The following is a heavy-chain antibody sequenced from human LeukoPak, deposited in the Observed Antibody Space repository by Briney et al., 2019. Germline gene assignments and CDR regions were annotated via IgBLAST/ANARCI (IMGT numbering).Heavy chain of an antibody. J-gene: IGHJ6*02. CDR2: MNPNSGTT. D-gene: IGHD6-19*01. CDR3: ARGQVGSSGWYYYYDYGMDV. V-gene: IGHV1-8*01. CDR1: GYTFTSYD. Sequence: ASVKASCKASGYTFTSYDINWVRQATGQGLEWIGWMNPNSGTTGYAQKFQGRVTMTRNTCISTAYMELSSLISEDTAVYYCARGQVGSSGWYYYYDYGMDVWGQGTTVTVSS.